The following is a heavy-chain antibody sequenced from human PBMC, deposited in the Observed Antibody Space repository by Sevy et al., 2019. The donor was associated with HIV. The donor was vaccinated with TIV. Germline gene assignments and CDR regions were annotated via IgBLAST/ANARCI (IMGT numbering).Heavy chain of an antibody. Sequence: GESLRISCAASGFTFRNYWMSWVRQAPGKGLEWVAHIKRDGSGKYYVGSVKGRFTISRDNAKNSLYLQMNSLRAEDTAVYYCARDCSSTTCLWGMDVWGQGTTVTVSS. CDR3: ARDCSSTTCLWGMDV. V-gene: IGHV3-7*03. CDR1: GFTFRNYW. CDR2: IKRDGSGK. J-gene: IGHJ6*02. D-gene: IGHD2-2*01.